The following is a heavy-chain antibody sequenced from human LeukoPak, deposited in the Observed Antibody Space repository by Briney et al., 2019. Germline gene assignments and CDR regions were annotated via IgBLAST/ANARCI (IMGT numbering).Heavy chain of an antibody. Sequence: PSETLSLTCGVYGGSFSGYYWSWIRQPPGKGLEWIGDINHSESTNYNPSLKSRVTISVDPSKSQFSLRLSSMTAADTAVYYCARDRYCSSTSCNRYYYHGMDVWGQGTTVTVSS. V-gene: IGHV4-34*01. J-gene: IGHJ6*02. D-gene: IGHD2-2*01. CDR1: GGSFSGYY. CDR3: ARDRYCSSTSCNRYYYHGMDV. CDR2: INHSEST.